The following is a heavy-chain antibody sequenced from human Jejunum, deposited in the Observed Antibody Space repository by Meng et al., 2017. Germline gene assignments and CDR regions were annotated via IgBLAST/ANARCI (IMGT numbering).Heavy chain of an antibody. D-gene: IGHD1-26*01. J-gene: IGHJ4*02. Sequence: GESPKISCAASGFPLSSYAMSRVRQAPGKGLEWVAMIKEGGREKYYVDSVKGRFTISRDTAKNSLYLQMTSLRAEDTAIYYCGRMGEPSSLDYWGQGTLVTVSS. CDR1: GFPLSSYA. CDR3: GRMGEPSSLDY. V-gene: IGHV3-7*01. CDR2: IKEGGREK.